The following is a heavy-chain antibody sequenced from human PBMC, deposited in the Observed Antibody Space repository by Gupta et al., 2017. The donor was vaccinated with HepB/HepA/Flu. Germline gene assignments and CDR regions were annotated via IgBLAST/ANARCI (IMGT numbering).Heavy chain of an antibody. CDR1: GFTFSSYG. CDR3: ARDTDCSGGSCYLGFLDY. CDR2: IWYDGSNK. J-gene: IGHJ4*02. Sequence: QVQLVESGGGVVQPGRSLRLSCAASGFTFSSYGMHWVRQAPGKGLEWVAVIWYDGSNKYYADSVKGRFTISRDNSKNTLYLQMNSLRAEDTAVYYCARDTDCSGGSCYLGFLDYWGQGTLVTVSS. V-gene: IGHV3-33*01. D-gene: IGHD2-15*01.